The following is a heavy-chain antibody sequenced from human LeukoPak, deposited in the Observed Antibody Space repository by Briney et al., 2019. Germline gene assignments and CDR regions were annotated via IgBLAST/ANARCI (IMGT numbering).Heavy chain of an antibody. V-gene: IGHV3-21*01. CDR1: GFTFSDYT. CDR3: ARHQYISGWYDAFDI. Sequence: GGSLRLSCAASGFTFSDYTMNWVRQAPGKGLEWVSSISGSTRYIYYADSVKGRFTISRDNARNSLHLQMNSLRAEDTAVYYCARHQYISGWYDAFDIWGQGTMVTVSS. J-gene: IGHJ3*02. D-gene: IGHD6-19*01. CDR2: ISGSTRYI.